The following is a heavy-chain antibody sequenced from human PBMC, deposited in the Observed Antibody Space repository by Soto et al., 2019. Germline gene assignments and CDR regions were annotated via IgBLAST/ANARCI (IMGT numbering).Heavy chain of an antibody. CDR2: INHSGST. D-gene: IGHD3-10*01. CDR1: GGSFSGYY. V-gene: IGHV4-34*01. J-gene: IGHJ6*03. Sequence: QVQLQQWGAGLLKPSETLSLTCAVYGGSFSGYYWSWIRQPPGKGLEWIGEINHSGSTNYNPSLKSRVTIAVDKSKNQFSLKLSSVTAADTAVYYCATVRPRDYYYYMDVWGKGTTVTVSS. CDR3: ATVRPRDYYYYMDV.